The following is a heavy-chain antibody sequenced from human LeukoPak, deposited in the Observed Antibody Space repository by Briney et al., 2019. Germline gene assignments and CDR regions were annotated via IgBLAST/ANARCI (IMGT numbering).Heavy chain of an antibody. V-gene: IGHV3-9*01. D-gene: IGHD3-22*01. CDR3: AKDSSSGYDYFYYHGMDV. CDR2: ICSNSVTI. Sequence: TGGSLRLSCAASGFTFNAYAMHWVRQAPGKGLEWVSGICSNSVTIGYADSVKGRFTISRDNARNSLYLQMNSLRAEDTALYYCAKDSSSGYDYFYYHGMDVWGRGTTVTAAS. CDR1: GFTFNAYA. J-gene: IGHJ6*02.